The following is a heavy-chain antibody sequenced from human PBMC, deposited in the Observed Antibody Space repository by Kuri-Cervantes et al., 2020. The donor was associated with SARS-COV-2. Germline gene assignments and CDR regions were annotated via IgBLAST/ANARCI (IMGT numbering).Heavy chain of an antibody. Sequence: SETLSLTCAVYGGSFSGYYWSWIRQPPGKGLEWIGEINHSGSTNYNPSLKSRVTISVDTSKNQFSLKLSSVTAADTAAYYCASVPGIGYYFDYWGQGTLVTVSS. CDR1: GGSFSGYY. V-gene: IGHV4-34*01. CDR3: ASVPGIGYYFDY. J-gene: IGHJ4*02. CDR2: INHSGST. D-gene: IGHD3-10*01.